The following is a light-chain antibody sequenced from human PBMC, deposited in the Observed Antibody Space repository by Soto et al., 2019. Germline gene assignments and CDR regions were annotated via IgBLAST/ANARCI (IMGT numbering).Light chain of an antibody. CDR2: GAS. CDR3: QQRDNCPFT. V-gene: IGKV3-11*01. CDR1: QSVTSY. J-gene: IGKJ3*01. Sequence: EIVLTQSPATLSLSPGERATLSCRASQSVTSYLAWYQQKPGQAPRLLIYGASNRATVIPARFSGSGSGTDFTLIISSLEREDFAVYYFQQRDNCPFTFGPGTKVDFK.